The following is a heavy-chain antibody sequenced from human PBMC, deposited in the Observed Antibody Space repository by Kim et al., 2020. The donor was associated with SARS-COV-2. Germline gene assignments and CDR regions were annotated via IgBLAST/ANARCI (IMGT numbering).Heavy chain of an antibody. Sequence: GGSLRLSCAASGFTFEDYAIQWVRQVTGKGLEWVSLISRDGGEIKYADSVKGRVTISRDNSKKSVYLQMNSLRSEDTALYYCVRGQQWLIKNWGQGTQVTVSS. CDR3: VRGQQWLIKN. J-gene: IGHJ4*02. V-gene: IGHV3-43*02. CDR2: ISRDGGEI. CDR1: GFTFEDYA. D-gene: IGHD6-19*01.